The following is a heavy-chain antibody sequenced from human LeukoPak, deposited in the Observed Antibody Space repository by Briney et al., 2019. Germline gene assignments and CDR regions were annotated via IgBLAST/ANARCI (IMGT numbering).Heavy chain of an antibody. V-gene: IGHV3-23*01. CDR1: GFTFSSYA. CDR3: AKAAYYYGSDPYGMDV. J-gene: IGHJ6*02. Sequence: GGSLRLSCAASGFTFSSYAMSWVRQAPGKGLEWVSAISGSGGSTYCADSVKGRFTISRDNSKNTLYLQMNSLRAEDTAVYYCAKAAYYYGSDPYGMDVWGQGTTVTVSS. D-gene: IGHD3-10*01. CDR2: ISGSGGST.